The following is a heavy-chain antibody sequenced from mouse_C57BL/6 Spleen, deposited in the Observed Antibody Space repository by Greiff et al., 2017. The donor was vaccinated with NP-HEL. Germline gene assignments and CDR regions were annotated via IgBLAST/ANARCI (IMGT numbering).Heavy chain of an antibody. CDR1: GYTFTDYN. J-gene: IGHJ1*03. CDR2: INPNNGGT. D-gene: IGHD1-1*01. V-gene: IGHV1-22*01. CDR3: ARGRSYWYFDV. Sequence: EVQLQQSGPELVKPGASVKMSCKASGYTFTDYNMHWVKQSHGKSLEWIGYINPNNGGTSYNQKFKGKATLTVNKSSSTAYMELRSLTAVDSAVYYCARGRSYWYFDVWGTGTTVTVSS.